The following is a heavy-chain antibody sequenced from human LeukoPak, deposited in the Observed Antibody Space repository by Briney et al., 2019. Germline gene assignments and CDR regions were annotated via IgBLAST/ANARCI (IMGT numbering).Heavy chain of an antibody. D-gene: IGHD3-22*01. V-gene: IGHV4-59*01. CDR2: IYYSGST. CDR1: GGSISSYY. CDR3: TTQYYYDTIGARRGDLFY. Sequence: SETLSLTCTVSGGSISSYYWSWIRQPPGKGLERIGYIYYSGSTNYTPSLKSRVTIIVDTSKNQFSLKLSSVTAADTAVYYCTTQYYYDTIGARRGDLFYWGQGTLVTVSS. J-gene: IGHJ4*02.